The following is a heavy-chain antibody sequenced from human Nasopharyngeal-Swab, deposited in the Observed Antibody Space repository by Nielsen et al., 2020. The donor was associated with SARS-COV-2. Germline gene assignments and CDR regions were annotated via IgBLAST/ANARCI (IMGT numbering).Heavy chain of an antibody. D-gene: IGHD1-26*01. Sequence: ASVKVSCKASGYNFTTYDFNWVRQATGQGLEWMGWMNPNSGNTGYAQKFQGRVTMTRNTSIRTASMELSSLRSEDTAVYYCARGGVGAVGGALDYWGQGTQVTVSS. CDR3: ARGGVGAVGGALDY. CDR2: MNPNSGNT. CDR1: GYNFTTYD. V-gene: IGHV1-8*01. J-gene: IGHJ4*02.